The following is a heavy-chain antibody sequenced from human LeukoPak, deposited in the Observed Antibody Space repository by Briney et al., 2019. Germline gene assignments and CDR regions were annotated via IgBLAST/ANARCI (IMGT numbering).Heavy chain of an antibody. J-gene: IGHJ4*02. V-gene: IGHV3-11*04. CDR1: GFTFSDYH. Sequence: GGPLRLSCAASGFTFSDYHMSWIRQAPVKGLEWVSYISSSGSTIYYAESVKGRFTITRDNAKTSLYLQMNSLRDEDTAVYYCARRSGSYWDWGQGTLVTVSS. CDR2: ISSSGSTI. CDR3: ARRSGSYWD. D-gene: IGHD1-26*01.